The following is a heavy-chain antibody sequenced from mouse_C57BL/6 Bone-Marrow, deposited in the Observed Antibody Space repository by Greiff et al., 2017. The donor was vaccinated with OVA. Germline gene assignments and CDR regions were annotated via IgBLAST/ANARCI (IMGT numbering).Heavy chain of an antibody. CDR1: GFTFSSYA. CDR3: TSPYYSKKSYYAMDY. Sequence: EVKVVESGEGLVKPGGSLKLSCAASGFTFSSYAMSWVRQTPEKRLEWVAYISSGGDYIYYADTVKGRFTISRDNARNTLYLQMSSLKSEDTAMYYCTSPYYSKKSYYAMDYWGQGTSVTVSS. D-gene: IGHD2-5*01. CDR2: ISSGGDYI. V-gene: IGHV5-9-1*02. J-gene: IGHJ4*01.